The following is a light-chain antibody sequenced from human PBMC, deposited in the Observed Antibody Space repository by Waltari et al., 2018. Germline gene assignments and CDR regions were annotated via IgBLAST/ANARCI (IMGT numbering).Light chain of an antibody. J-gene: IGKJ5*01. Sequence: DIQLTQSPSFLSASVGARVTITCRASQGISSSLAWYHQKPGKATKLLIYAASTLQSGVPSKFSGSGSGTEFTLTISSLQPEDFATYYCQQFNSYPITFGQGTRLEIK. CDR3: QQFNSYPIT. V-gene: IGKV1-9*01. CDR2: AAS. CDR1: QGISSS.